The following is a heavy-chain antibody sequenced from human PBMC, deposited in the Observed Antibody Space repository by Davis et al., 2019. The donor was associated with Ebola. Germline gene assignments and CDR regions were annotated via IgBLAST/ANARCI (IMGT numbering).Heavy chain of an antibody. CDR1: GGSISSSNW. D-gene: IGHD2-2*01. V-gene: IGHV4-4*02. Sequence: MPSETLSLTCAVSGGSISSSNWWSWVRQPPGKGLEWIGEIYHSGSTNYNPSLKSRVTISVDKSKNQFSLKLSSVTAADTAVYYCARVRDIVVVPAAIPSYYYYGMDVWGQGTTVTVSS. CDR3: ARVRDIVVVPAAIPSYYYYGMDV. CDR2: IYHSGST. J-gene: IGHJ6*02.